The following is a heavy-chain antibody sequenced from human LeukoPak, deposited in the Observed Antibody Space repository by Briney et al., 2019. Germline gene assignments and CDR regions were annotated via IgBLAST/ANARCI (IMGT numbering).Heavy chain of an antibody. Sequence: GGSLRLSCAASGFTFSSYAMHWVRQAPGKGLEWVAVISYDGSNKYYADSVKGRFTTSRDNSKNTLYLQMNSLRAEDTAVYYCAILIYGSGRRLSDVWGQGTTVTVSS. D-gene: IGHD3-10*01. CDR1: GFTFSSYA. V-gene: IGHV3-30-3*01. CDR2: ISYDGSNK. J-gene: IGHJ6*02. CDR3: AILIYGSGRRLSDV.